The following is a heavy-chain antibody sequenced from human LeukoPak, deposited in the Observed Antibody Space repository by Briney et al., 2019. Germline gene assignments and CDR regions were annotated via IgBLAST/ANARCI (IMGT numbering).Heavy chain of an antibody. CDR3: ATARNFRFEY. Sequence: GGSLRLSCATSGLTFRTTWMHWVRQAPGKGLMWVSRMNGEGTTIDHADSVKGRFTVSRDYAKNTLFLQMNNLRTEDTALYFCATARNFRFEYWGQGSLVTVSS. CDR2: MNGEGTTI. J-gene: IGHJ4*02. D-gene: IGHD1-7*01. CDR1: GLTFRTTW. V-gene: IGHV3-74*01.